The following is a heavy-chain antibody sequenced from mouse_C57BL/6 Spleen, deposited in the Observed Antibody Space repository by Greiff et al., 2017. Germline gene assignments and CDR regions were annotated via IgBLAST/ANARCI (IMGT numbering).Heavy chain of an antibody. V-gene: IGHV5-12*01. D-gene: IGHD1-1*01. CDR1: GFTFSDYY. CDR2: ISNGGGST. CDR3: ARWGYGSSSPCYFDY. J-gene: IGHJ2*01. Sequence: EVQGVESGGGLVQPGGSLKLSCAASGFTFSDYYMYWVRQTPEKRLEWVAYISNGGGSTYYPDTVKGRFTIARDNATTTLYLQMSRLTSEDTAMYYYARWGYGSSSPCYFDYWGQGTTLTVSS.